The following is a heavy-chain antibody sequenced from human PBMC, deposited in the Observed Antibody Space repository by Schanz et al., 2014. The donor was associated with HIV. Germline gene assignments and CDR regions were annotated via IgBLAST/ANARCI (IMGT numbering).Heavy chain of an antibody. V-gene: IGHV1-46*01. Sequence: QVQLVQSGAEVKKPGSSVKVSCKASGGTFSSYAISWVRQAPGQGLEWMGIINPSGVSTTYAQKFQGRVTLTRDTSITTAYMELTSLRPEDTAVYYCARRRGWGSYRYFPYGLDVWGQGTTVTVSS. CDR2: INPSGVST. CDR3: ARRRGWGSYRYFPYGLDV. J-gene: IGHJ6*02. CDR1: GGTFSSYA. D-gene: IGHD3-16*02.